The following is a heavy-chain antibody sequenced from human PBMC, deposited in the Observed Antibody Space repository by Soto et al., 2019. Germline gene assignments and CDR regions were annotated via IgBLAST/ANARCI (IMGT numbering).Heavy chain of an antibody. CDR3: ARDQGYYDSSGYPDY. Sequence: GGSLRLSCAASGFTFSSYGMHWVRQAPGKGLEWVAVIWYDGSNKYYADSVKGRFTISRDNSKNTLYLQMNSLRAEDTAVYYCARDQGYYDSSGYPDYWGQGTLVTVSS. D-gene: IGHD3-22*01. V-gene: IGHV3-33*01. J-gene: IGHJ4*02. CDR1: GFTFSSYG. CDR2: IWYDGSNK.